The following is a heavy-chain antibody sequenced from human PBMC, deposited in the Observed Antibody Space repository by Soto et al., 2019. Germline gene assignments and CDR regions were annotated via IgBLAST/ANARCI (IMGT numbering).Heavy chain of an antibody. Sequence: QVQLVESGGGVVQPGRSLRLSCAASGFTFSSYGMHWVRQAPGKGLEWVAVIWYDGSNKHYADSVKGRFTISRDNSKNTLDLQMNSLRAEDTAVYYCARDRAAAAYYFDYWGQGTLVTVSS. CDR3: ARDRAAAAYYFDY. J-gene: IGHJ4*02. D-gene: IGHD2-2*01. CDR2: IWYDGSNK. V-gene: IGHV3-33*01. CDR1: GFTFSSYG.